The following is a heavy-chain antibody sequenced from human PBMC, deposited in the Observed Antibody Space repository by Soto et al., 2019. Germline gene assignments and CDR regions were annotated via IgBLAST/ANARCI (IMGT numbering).Heavy chain of an antibody. D-gene: IGHD1-20*01. V-gene: IGHV1-3*01. CDR2: INAGNGNT. Sequence: ASVKASCKASGYTFTCYSMHWVRHSPGQRLEWMGWINAGNGNTKYSQKFQGRVTITRDTSASTAYMELSSLRSEDTAVYYCARGITLPTPLDYWGQGTLVTVSS. J-gene: IGHJ4*02. CDR1: GYTFTCYS. CDR3: ARGITLPTPLDY.